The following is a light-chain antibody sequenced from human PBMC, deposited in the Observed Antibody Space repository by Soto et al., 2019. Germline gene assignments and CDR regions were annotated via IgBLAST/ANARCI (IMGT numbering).Light chain of an antibody. CDR2: GAS. CDR3: QHYGGSPLT. Sequence: IVLTQSPGTLSLSPGERGTLSCRASQSVSNTYLAWYQQKSGQAPRLLIYGASSRATGIPDRFSGSGSGTEFTLTISRMEPEDFAVYYCQHYGGSPLTFGGGTKVEIK. J-gene: IGKJ4*01. V-gene: IGKV3-20*01. CDR1: QSVSNTY.